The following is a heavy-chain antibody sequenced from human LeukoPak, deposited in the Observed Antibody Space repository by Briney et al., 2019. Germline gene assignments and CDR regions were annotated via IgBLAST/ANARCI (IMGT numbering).Heavy chain of an antibody. J-gene: IGHJ4*02. V-gene: IGHV4-28*01. Sequence: SDTLSLTCAVSGYSISSNWWGWIRQPPGKGLEWIGYIYYSGSTYYNPSLKSRVTMSVDTSKNQFSLKLSSVTAVDTAVYYCARNEGSSWIDYWGQGTLVTVSS. CDR1: GYSISSNW. CDR3: ARNEGSSWIDY. CDR2: IYYSGST. D-gene: IGHD6-13*01.